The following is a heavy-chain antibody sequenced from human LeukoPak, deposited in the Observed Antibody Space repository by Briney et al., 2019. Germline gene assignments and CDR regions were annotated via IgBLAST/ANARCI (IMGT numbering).Heavy chain of an antibody. CDR2: IVPSGNT. D-gene: IGHD6-13*01. J-gene: IGHJ4*02. CDR3: AKEGAAPGPDFDY. Sequence: SETLSLTCTVSGGSISRYYWSWIRQPAGKGLERIGRIVPSGNTNYNPTLKSRVTMSVDTSKNQFSLKLNSVTAADTAVYYCAKEGAAPGPDFDYWGQGTLVTVSS. CDR1: GGSISRYY. V-gene: IGHV4-4*07.